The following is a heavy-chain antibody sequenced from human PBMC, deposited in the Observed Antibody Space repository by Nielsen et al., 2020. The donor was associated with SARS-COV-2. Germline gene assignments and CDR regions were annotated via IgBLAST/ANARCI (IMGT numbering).Heavy chain of an antibody. CDR3: ARKSGSSGSKYYYYYYMDV. J-gene: IGHJ6*03. Sequence: PGKGLEWIGYIYYSGSTNYNPSLKSRVTISVDTSKNQFSLKLSSVTAADTAVYYCARKSGSSGSKYYYYYYMDVWGKGTTVTVSS. CDR2: IYYSGST. V-gene: IGHV4-59*13. D-gene: IGHD3-22*01.